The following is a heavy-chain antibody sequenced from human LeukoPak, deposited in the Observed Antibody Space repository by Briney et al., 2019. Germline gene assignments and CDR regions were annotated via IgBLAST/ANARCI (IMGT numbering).Heavy chain of an antibody. CDR3: ARHGGSYPTSDYGMDV. V-gene: IGHV4-59*08. D-gene: IGHD1-26*01. CDR2: IYYSGST. J-gene: IGHJ6*02. Sequence: SETLSLTCTVSGGSISSYYWSWIRQPPGKGLEWIGYIYYSGSTNYNPSLKSRVTISVDTSKNQFSRKLSSVPAADTAVYYCARHGGSYPTSDYGMDVWGQGPTVTVSS. CDR1: GGSISSYY.